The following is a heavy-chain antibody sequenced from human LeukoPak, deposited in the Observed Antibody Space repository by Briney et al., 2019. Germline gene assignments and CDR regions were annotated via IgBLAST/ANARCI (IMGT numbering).Heavy chain of an antibody. V-gene: IGHV4-38-2*01. D-gene: IGHD3-22*01. Sequence: SETLSLTCAVPGYSISSGYYWGWIRQPPGKGLEWIGSIYHSGSTYYNPSLKSRVTISVDTSKNQFSLKLSSVTAADTAVYYCARNYYDSSDYWGQGTLVTVSS. J-gene: IGHJ4*02. CDR2: IYHSGST. CDR1: GYSISSGYY. CDR3: ARNYYDSSDY.